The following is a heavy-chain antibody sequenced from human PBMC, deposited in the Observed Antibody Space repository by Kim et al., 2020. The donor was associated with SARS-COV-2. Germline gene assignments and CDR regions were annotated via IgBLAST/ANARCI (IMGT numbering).Heavy chain of an antibody. CDR2: ISGSGGST. D-gene: IGHD6-13*01. CDR1: GFTFSSYA. V-gene: IGHV3-23*01. Sequence: GGSLRLSCAASGFTFSSYAMSWVRQAPGKGLEWVSAISGSGGSTYYADSVKGRFTISRDISKNTLYLQMNSLRAEDTAVYYCAKDLNLIAAAGGGVDPWGQGTLVTVSS. CDR3: AKDLNLIAAAGGGVDP. J-gene: IGHJ5*02.